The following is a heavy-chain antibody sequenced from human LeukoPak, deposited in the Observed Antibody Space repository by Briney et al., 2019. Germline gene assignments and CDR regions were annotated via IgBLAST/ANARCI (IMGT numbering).Heavy chain of an antibody. J-gene: IGHJ5*02. CDR3: ARGLYCSSTSCYGNNWFDP. Sequence: ASVKVSCKASGYTFTSYYMHWVRQAPGQGLEWMGIINPNGGSTSYAQKFQGRVTMTRDTSTGTVYMELSSLRSEDTAVYYCARGLYCSSTSCYGNNWFDPWGQGTLVTVSS. CDR1: GYTFTSYY. V-gene: IGHV1-46*01. D-gene: IGHD2-2*01. CDR2: INPNGGST.